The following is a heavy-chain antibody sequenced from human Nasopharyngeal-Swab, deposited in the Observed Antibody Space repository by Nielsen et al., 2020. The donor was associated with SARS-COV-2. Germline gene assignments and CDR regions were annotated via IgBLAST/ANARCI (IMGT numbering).Heavy chain of an antibody. Sequence: WIRQRPGKGLEGIGSIYYSGCTYYNPSLKSRVTISVDTSKNQFSLKLSSVTAADTAVYFCARDRSSWHHYSFDSWGQGTLVTVSS. V-gene: IGHV4-39*07. J-gene: IGHJ4*02. D-gene: IGHD6-13*01. CDR3: ARDRSSWHHYSFDS. CDR2: IYYSGCT.